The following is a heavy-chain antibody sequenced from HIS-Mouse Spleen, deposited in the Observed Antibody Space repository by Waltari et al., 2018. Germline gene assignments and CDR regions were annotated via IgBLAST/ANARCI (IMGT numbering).Heavy chain of an antibody. CDR2: IYYSGST. Sequence: QLKLQESGPVLVKPSETLSLTCTVPGCSISSSSYSWGWIRQPPGKGLEWIGSIYYSGSTYYNPSLKSRVTISVDTSKNQFSLKLSSVTAADTAVYYCAREIPYSSSWYDWYFDLWGRGTLVTVSS. CDR1: GCSISSSSYS. D-gene: IGHD6-13*01. CDR3: AREIPYSSSWYDWYFDL. J-gene: IGHJ2*01. V-gene: IGHV4-39*07.